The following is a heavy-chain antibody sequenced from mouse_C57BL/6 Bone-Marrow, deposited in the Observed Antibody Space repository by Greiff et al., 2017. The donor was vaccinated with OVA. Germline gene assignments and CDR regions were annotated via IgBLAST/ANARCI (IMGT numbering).Heavy chain of an antibody. Sequence: QVQLQQSGPELVRPGASVKISCKAPGYTFTSHWMQWVRQRPGQGLEWIGEIFPGSGSTYYNEKFKGKVTLTVDTASSTAYMQLSSLTSEDSAVYFYARNRGTSAWFAYWGQGTLVTVSA. V-gene: IGHV1-56*01. CDR2: IFPGSGST. CDR1: GYTFTSHW. D-gene: IGHD1-3*01. CDR3: ARNRGTSAWFAY. J-gene: IGHJ3*01.